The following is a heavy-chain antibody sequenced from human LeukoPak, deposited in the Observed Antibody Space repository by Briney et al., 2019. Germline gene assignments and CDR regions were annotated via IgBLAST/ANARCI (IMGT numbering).Heavy chain of an antibody. CDR2: INPTGDST. CDR1: GYTFTNYY. D-gene: IGHD2-2*01. V-gene: IGHV1-46*01. Sequence: ASAKVSCKASGYTFTNYYIHWVRQAPGQGLEWMGIINPTGDSTSYAQNFQARVTMTRDTSTNTVHMELSSLRSEDTAVYYCARHPSPQLHHFDYWGQGTLVTVSS. CDR3: ARHPSPQLHHFDY. J-gene: IGHJ4*02.